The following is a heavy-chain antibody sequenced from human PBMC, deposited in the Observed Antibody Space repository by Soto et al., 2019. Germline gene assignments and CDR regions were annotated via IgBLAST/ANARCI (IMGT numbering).Heavy chain of an antibody. Sequence: QVQLVESGGGVVQSGRSLRLSCAASGFSFSRYGMDWARQAPGKGLEWVAVISYDGSQKYYADSVKGRFTISRDNSKNTLYLQMTSLRAEDTGVYYCARGQTHGSGWFMPSDYWGEGTLVTVSS. CDR2: ISYDGSQK. D-gene: IGHD6-19*01. CDR1: GFSFSRYG. J-gene: IGHJ4*02. CDR3: ARGQTHGSGWFMPSDY. V-gene: IGHV3-30*03.